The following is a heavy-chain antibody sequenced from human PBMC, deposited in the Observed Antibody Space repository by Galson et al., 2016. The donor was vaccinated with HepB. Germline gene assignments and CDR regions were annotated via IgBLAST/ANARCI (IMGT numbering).Heavy chain of an antibody. CDR3: ARDLYSSSSGQEGMDR. CDR1: GYTFTNYY. V-gene: IGHV1-46*01. J-gene: IGHJ6*02. CDR2: INPSGTST. Sequence: SVKVSCKASGYTFTNYYIHWVRQAPGQGLEWVGDINPSGTSTSSAQTFQGRVTVSRDTSTSTVYMELSSRRAEDTAVYYCARDLYSSSSGQEGMDRWGQGTTVTVAS. D-gene: IGHD6-6*01.